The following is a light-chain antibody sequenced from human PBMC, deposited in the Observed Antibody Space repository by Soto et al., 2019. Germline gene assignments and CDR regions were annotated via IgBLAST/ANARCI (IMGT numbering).Light chain of an antibody. CDR2: GPS. J-gene: IGKJ2*01. CDR3: RQYGGSPSYT. CDR1: QSVSSSSY. Sequence: EIVLTQSPGTLSLSPGERATLSCRASQSVSSSSYLAWYQQKPGQAPRLLIYGPSSRATGIPDRFSGSGSATDFTLTIIRLEPEDFALYYCRQYGGSPSYTFGQGTKLDIK. V-gene: IGKV3-20*01.